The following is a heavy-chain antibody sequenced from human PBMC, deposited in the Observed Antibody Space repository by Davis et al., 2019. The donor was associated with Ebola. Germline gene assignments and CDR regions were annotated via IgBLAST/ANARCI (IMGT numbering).Heavy chain of an antibody. CDR1: GFTFSSYS. CDR2: ISSSSSYI. V-gene: IGHV3-21*01. Sequence: PGGSLRLSCAASGFTFSSYSMNWVRQAPGKGLEWVSSISSSSSYIYYADSVKGRFTISRDNAKNSLYLQMNSLRAEDTAVYYCAREKLAFGGAPGYGMDVWGKGTTVTVSS. D-gene: IGHD3-16*01. J-gene: IGHJ6*04. CDR3: AREKLAFGGAPGYGMDV.